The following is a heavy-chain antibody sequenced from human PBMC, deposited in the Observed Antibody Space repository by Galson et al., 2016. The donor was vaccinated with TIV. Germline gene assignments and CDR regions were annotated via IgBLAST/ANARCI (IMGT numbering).Heavy chain of an antibody. D-gene: IGHD6-13*01. J-gene: IGHJ4*02. V-gene: IGHV3-11*04. CDR2: ISSSGTTI. CDR3: ARDRAESGTEFDY. Sequence: SLRLSCAASGFTFSDYYMSWIRQAPGKGLEWVSYISSSGTTIYCADSVKGRFTVSRDNAKNSLYLQLDSLRAEDTAVYYCARDRAESGTEFDYWGQGTLVTVSS. CDR1: GFTFSDYY.